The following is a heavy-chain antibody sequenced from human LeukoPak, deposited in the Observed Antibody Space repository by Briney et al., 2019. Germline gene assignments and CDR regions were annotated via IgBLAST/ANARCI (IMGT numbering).Heavy chain of an antibody. CDR2: ISYDGSNK. D-gene: IGHD6-19*01. V-gene: IGHV3-30*18. J-gene: IGHJ4*02. Sequence: GRSLRLSCAAPGLTFSSYGMHLVRQAPGKGLEWVAVISYDGSNKYYADSVKGRFTISRDNSKNTLYLQMNSLRAEDTAVYYCAKDLDSGFDYWGQGTLVTVSS. CDR3: AKDLDSGFDY. CDR1: GLTFSSYG.